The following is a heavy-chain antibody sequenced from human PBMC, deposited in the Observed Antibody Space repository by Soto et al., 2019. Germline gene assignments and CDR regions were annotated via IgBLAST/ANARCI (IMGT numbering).Heavy chain of an antibody. CDR1: RXALRSNY. CDR3: ARYRREAVAGYTLDN. CDR2: VYNSGST. D-gene: IGHD6-13*01. V-gene: IGHV4-59*01. Sequence: TQSIGGTVSRXALRSNYWTCIRQPPGKGLEWIGYVYNSGSTNYNPSLKSRVTISEDTSKSQFSLKVNSMTAADTAVYYCARYRREAVAGYTLDNWGQGIFVTVPS. J-gene: IGHJ4*02.